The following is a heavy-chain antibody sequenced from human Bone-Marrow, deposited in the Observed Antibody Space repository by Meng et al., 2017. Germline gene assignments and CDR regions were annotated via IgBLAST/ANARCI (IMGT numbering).Heavy chain of an antibody. V-gene: IGHV4-4*02. CDR3: ARARGIAVAEPWDY. D-gene: IGHD6-19*01. CDR1: GGSISSSNW. CDR2: IYHSGST. Sequence: QGQLQEAGPGLGKPSGTLSLTWPVSGGSISSSNWWRWVRQPPGKGLEWIGEIYHSGSTNYNPSLKGRVTISVDKSKNQFSLKLSSVTAADTAVYYCARARGIAVAEPWDYWGQGTLVTVSS. J-gene: IGHJ4*02.